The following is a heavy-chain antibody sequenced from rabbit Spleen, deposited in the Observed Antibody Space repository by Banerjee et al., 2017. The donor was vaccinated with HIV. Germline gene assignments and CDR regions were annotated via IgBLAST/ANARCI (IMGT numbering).Heavy chain of an antibody. CDR1: GFSFSSQHY. CDR3: ARGATDAGSSFSSYGMDL. Sequence: QEQLVESGGGLVQPEGSLTLTCTASGFSFSSQHYMCWVRQAPGKGLEWIACIYTGSSGRTWSASWAKGRFTISKTSSTTVTLQMTSLTVADTATYFCARGATDAGSSFSSYGMDLWGPGTLVTVS. V-gene: IGHV1S45*01. D-gene: IGHD8-1*01. J-gene: IGHJ6*01. CDR2: IYTGSSGRT.